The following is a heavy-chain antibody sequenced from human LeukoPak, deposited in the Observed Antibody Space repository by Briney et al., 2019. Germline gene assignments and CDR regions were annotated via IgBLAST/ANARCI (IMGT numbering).Heavy chain of an antibody. V-gene: IGHV4-31*03. Sequence: PSQTLSLTCTVSGGSISSGDYYWSWIRQPPGKGLEWIGYIYYSGSTHYNPSLKSRLTISVDTSKNQFSLKLTSVTAADTAVYYCARASPDDYGDYESYWGQGTLVTVSS. D-gene: IGHD4-17*01. CDR2: IYYSGST. CDR1: GGSISSGDYY. CDR3: ARASPDDYGDYESY. J-gene: IGHJ4*02.